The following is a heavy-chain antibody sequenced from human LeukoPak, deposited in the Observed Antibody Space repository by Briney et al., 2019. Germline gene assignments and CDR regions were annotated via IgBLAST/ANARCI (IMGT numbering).Heavy chain of an antibody. D-gene: IGHD6-19*01. CDR3: AAGGRIAVAAY. V-gene: IGHV1-58*02. J-gene: IGHJ4*02. Sequence: ASVKVSCKASGFTFTSSATQWVRQARGQRLEWIGWIVVGSGNTNYAQKFQERVTITRDMSTSTAYMELSSLRSEDTAVYYCAAGGRIAVAAYWGKGTLVTVSS. CDR1: GFTFTSSA. CDR2: IVVGSGNT.